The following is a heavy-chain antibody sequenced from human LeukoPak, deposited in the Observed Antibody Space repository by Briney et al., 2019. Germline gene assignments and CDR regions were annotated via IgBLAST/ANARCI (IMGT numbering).Heavy chain of an antibody. CDR2: INPSGGST. Sequence: ASVKVSCKASGYTFTSYYMHWVRQAPGQGLEWMGIINPSGGSTSYAQKFQGRVTMTRDTSTSTVYMELSSLRSEDTAVYYCARGVFVVVPVAIVSYGMDVWGQGTTVTVSS. D-gene: IGHD2-2*02. J-gene: IGHJ6*02. V-gene: IGHV1-46*01. CDR1: GYTFTSYY. CDR3: ARGVFVVVPVAIVSYGMDV.